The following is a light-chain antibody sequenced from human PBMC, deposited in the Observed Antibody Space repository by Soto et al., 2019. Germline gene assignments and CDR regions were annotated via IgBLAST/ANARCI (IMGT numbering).Light chain of an antibody. CDR2: GAS. V-gene: IGKV3-20*01. CDR1: ESVSDNY. CDR3: QQYGSSPLT. J-gene: IGKJ4*01. Sequence: EIVLTQSPGTLSLSPGERATLACRASESVSDNYLAWYQQRSGQAPRLVLYGASSRASAVPDRFSGSGSGADFTLTISRLEPAEFAVYYCQQYGSSPLTFGGGTKVEIK.